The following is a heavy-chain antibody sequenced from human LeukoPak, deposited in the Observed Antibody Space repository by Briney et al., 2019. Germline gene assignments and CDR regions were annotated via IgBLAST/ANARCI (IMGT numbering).Heavy chain of an antibody. D-gene: IGHD6-13*01. J-gene: IGHJ4*02. CDR1: GGTFSSYA. CDR3: ARDRIAAAAPYDY. Sequence: SVKVSCKASGGTFSSYAISWVRQAPGQGLEWMRGIIPIFGTANYAQKLQGRVTMTTDTSTCTAYMELRSLRSDDTAVYYCARDRIAAAAPYDYWGQGTLVTVSS. V-gene: IGHV1-69*05. CDR2: IIPIFGTA.